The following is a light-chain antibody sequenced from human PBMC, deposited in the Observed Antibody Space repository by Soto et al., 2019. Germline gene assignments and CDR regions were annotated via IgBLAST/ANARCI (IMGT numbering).Light chain of an antibody. CDR3: QQYGHSPLT. Sequence: EIVLTQSPGTLSLSPGERATLSCRASQTITNISLAWYQQEPGQAPRLLIYDASSRATGIPNRFSASGSGTEFSLTINKLEHVDSAVYYCQQYGHSPLTFGGGTKVEIK. V-gene: IGKV3-20*01. J-gene: IGKJ4*01. CDR1: QTITNIS. CDR2: DAS.